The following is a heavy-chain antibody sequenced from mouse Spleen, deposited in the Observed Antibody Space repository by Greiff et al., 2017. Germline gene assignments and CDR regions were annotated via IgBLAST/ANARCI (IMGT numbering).Heavy chain of an antibody. J-gene: IGHJ3*01. V-gene: IGHV1-64*01. D-gene: IGHD1-2*01. CDR2: IHPNSGST. CDR1: GYTFTNYW. Sequence: VQLQQPGAELVKPGASVKLSCKASGYTFTNYWMHWVKQRPGQGLEWIGMIHPNSGSTNYNENFKSKATLTVDKSSSPAYMQLSSLTSEDSAVYYCAREITTARGGWFAYWGQGTLVTVSA. CDR3: AREITTARGGWFAY.